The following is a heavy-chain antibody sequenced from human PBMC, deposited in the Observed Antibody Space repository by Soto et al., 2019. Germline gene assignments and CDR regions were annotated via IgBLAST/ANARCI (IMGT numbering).Heavy chain of an antibody. D-gene: IGHD2-15*01. CDR3: ARDWRHGYCSGGSCYPFDP. CDR1: GFTFSSYS. Sequence: PGGSLRLSCAASGFTFSSYSMNWVRQAPGKGLEWVSSISSSSSYIYYADSVKGRFTISRDNAKNSLYLQMNSLRAEDTAVYYCARDWRHGYCSGGSCYPFDPWGQGTLVTVSS. J-gene: IGHJ5*02. V-gene: IGHV3-21*01. CDR2: ISSSSSYI.